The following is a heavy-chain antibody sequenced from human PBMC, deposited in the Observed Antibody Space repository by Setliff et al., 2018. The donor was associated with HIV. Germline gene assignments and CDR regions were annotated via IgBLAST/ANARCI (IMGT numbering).Heavy chain of an antibody. V-gene: IGHV1-2*02. CDR3: ARQLSNSLES. J-gene: IGHJ5*02. Sequence: ASVQVSCKASGYTFTDYFLHWVRQAPGQGLEWMGWIDPNNGDTTIPRRFQGRVTMTRDTSINTAYMQLSGLRPDDTAVYYCARQLSNSLESWGQGSLVTVSS. D-gene: IGHD3-3*01. CDR1: GYTFTDYF. CDR2: IDPNNGDT.